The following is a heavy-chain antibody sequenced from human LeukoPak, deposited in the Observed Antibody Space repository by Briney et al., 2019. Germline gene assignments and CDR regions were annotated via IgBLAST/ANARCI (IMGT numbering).Heavy chain of an antibody. D-gene: IGHD5-18*01. CDR3: ARARGYSYGYPDY. Sequence: SETLSLTCAVYGGSFSGYYWSWIRQPPGKGLEWIGEINHSGSTYYNASLKSRVTISIDTSKNQFSLNLSSVTAADTAVYYCARARGYSYGYPDYWGQGTLVTVSS. CDR1: GGSFSGYY. V-gene: IGHV4-34*01. CDR2: INHSGST. J-gene: IGHJ4*02.